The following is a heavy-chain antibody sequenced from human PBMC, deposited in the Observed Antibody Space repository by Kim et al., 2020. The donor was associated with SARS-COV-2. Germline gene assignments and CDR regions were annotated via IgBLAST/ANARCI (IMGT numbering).Heavy chain of an antibody. D-gene: IGHD3-10*01. Sequence: GGSLRLSCAASGFTVSSNYMSWVRQAPGKGLEWVSVIYSGGSTYYADSVKGRFTISRDNSKNTLYLQMNSLRAEDTAVYYCARHYYGSGSYPYYYGMDVWGQGTTVTVSS. CDR1: GFTVSSNY. V-gene: IGHV3-53*01. J-gene: IGHJ6*02. CDR2: IYSGGST. CDR3: ARHYYGSGSYPYYYGMDV.